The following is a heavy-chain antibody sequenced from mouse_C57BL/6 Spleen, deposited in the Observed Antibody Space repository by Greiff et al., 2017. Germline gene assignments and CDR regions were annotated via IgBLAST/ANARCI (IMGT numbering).Heavy chain of an antibody. J-gene: IGHJ3*01. Sequence: QVQLQQPGTELVKPGASVKLSCKASGYTFTDYYINWVKQRPGQGLEWIARIYPGSGNTYYNEKFKGKATLTAEKSSSTAYMQLSSLTSEDSAVYFCARGDYLFAYWGQGTLVTVSA. CDR2: IYPGSGNT. V-gene: IGHV1-76*01. CDR3: ARGDYLFAY. CDR1: GYTFTDYY. D-gene: IGHD5-5*01.